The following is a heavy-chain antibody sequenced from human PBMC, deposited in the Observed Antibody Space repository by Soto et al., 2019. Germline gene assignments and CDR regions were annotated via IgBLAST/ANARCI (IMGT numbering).Heavy chain of an antibody. Sequence: SETLSLTCTVSGDSVSSGGYYWSWIRQPPGKGLEWIGYIYSSGSANYNPSLKSRVTISRDTSKNPISLKVASVTAADTAGYYCARGFSSVSMDAWGQGTTVTVSS. CDR1: GDSVSSGGYY. CDR2: IYSSGSA. J-gene: IGHJ6*02. D-gene: IGHD6-19*01. CDR3: ARGFSSVSMDA. V-gene: IGHV4-61*08.